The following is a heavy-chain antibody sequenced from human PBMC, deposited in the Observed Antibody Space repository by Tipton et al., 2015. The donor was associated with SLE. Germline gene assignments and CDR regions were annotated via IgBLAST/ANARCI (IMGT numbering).Heavy chain of an antibody. J-gene: IGHJ4*02. CDR3: ARLSPWGYDY. Sequence: TLSLTCTVSGDTINGNTYFWDWIRQPPGKGLMLIGSISYSGATSYNPSLKSRVTISVDTSKNQFSLSLISVTAADTAVYYCARLSPWGYDYWGPGILVTASS. V-gene: IGHV4-39*07. CDR2: ISYSGAT. CDR1: GDTINGNTYF. D-gene: IGHD7-27*01.